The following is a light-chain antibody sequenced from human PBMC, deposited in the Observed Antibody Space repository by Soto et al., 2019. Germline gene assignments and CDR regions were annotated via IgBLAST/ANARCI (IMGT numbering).Light chain of an antibody. Sequence: VLTPSPVTLSLSPGERATLSCSASKSGAANYLAWYQQKRGQAPRLLIYGASSRATGIPDRFSGSGSGTDFTLTISRLEPEDFSVYYCHQYGTAPLTFGPGTKVDIK. CDR2: GAS. CDR3: HQYGTAPLT. V-gene: IGKV3-20*01. CDR1: KSGAANY. J-gene: IGKJ3*01.